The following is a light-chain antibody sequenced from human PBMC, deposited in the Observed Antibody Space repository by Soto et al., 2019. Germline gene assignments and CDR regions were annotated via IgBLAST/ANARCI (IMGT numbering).Light chain of an antibody. CDR1: QGISSY. CDR3: QKYDSAPWT. J-gene: IGKJ1*01. CDR2: AAS. Sequence: DIQMTQSPSSLSASVGDRVTIICRASQGISSYLAWYQQKPGKVPKLLIYAASTLQSGVPSRFSGSGSGTEFTLTISSLQPEDVATYYCQKYDSAPWTFGQGTKVEIK. V-gene: IGKV1-27*01.